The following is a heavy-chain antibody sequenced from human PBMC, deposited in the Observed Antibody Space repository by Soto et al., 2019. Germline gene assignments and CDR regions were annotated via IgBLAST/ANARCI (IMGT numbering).Heavy chain of an antibody. CDR1: GFTFGDYT. CDR2: IKSKAYGETI. CDR3: AREWWAHTGKFFFDH. V-gene: IGHV3-49*03. Sequence: ESGGGLVQPGRSLRLSCTGSGFTFGDYTVSWFRQAPGKGLEWLGFIKSKAYGETIQTAASVKGRFSISRDDFRGIAYLQMNSLKTEDTAVYYCAREWWAHTGKFFFDHWGQGTLVTVSS. J-gene: IGHJ4*02. D-gene: IGHD2-15*01.